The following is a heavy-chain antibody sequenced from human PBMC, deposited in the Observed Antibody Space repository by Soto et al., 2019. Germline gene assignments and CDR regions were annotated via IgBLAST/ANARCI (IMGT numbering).Heavy chain of an antibody. CDR3: ARTPRGIFGVVIIYMDV. V-gene: IGHV4-59*01. D-gene: IGHD3-3*01. CDR1: GGSISSYY. CDR2: IYYSGST. Sequence: SETLSLTCTVSGGSISSYYWSWIRQPPGKGLEWIGYIYYSGSTNYNPSLKSRVTISVDTSKNQFSLKLSSVTAADTAVYYCARTPRGIFGVVIIYMDVWGKGTTVTVSS. J-gene: IGHJ6*03.